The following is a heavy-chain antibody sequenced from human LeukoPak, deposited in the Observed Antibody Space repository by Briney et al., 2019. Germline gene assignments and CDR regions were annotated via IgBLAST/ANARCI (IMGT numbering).Heavy chain of an antibody. CDR3: ARDLPDCSSTSCHFYYYSMDF. J-gene: IGHJ6*02. V-gene: IGHV4-30-4*01. CDR2: IYYSGST. Sequence: SQTLSLTCTVSGGSISSGDYYWSWIRQPPGKGLEWIGYIYYSGSTSYNPSLKSRVPISVDTSKNQFSLKLSSVTAADTDVYYCARDLPDCSSTSCHFYYYSMDFWGQGTTVTVSS. CDR1: GGSISSGDYY. D-gene: IGHD2-2*01.